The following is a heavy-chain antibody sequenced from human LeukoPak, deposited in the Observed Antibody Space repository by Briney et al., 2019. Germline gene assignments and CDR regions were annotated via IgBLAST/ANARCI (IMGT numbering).Heavy chain of an antibody. CDR2: IIPIFGTA. CDR1: GGTFSSYA. D-gene: IGHD3-22*01. V-gene: IGHV1-69*13. J-gene: IGHJ4*02. Sequence: ASVKVSCKASGGTFSSYAISWVRQAPGQGFEWMGGIIPIFGTANYAQKFQGRVTITADESTSTAYMELSSLRSEDTAVYYCARDDYTPGYDSRVYWGQGTLVTVSS. CDR3: ARDDYTPGYDSRVY.